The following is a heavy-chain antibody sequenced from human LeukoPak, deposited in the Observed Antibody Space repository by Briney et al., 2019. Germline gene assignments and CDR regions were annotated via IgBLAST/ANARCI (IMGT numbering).Heavy chain of an antibody. V-gene: IGHV3-21*04. D-gene: IGHD6-13*01. CDR3: ARGRYSSSNSCFDY. CDR1: GLTFNRYS. J-gene: IGHJ4*02. Sequence: AGGSLRLSCAGSGLTFNRYSMNWVRQAPGKGLEWASSISSSSNYIYYADSVKGRFTISRDNAKNSLYLQMSSLRAEDTAVYYCARGRYSSSNSCFDYWGQGTLVTVSS. CDR2: ISSSSNYI.